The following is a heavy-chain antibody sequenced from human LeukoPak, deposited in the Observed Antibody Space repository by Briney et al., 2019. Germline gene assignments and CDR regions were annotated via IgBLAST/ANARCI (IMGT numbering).Heavy chain of an antibody. D-gene: IGHD3-3*01. CDR2: INHSGST. CDR1: GGSFSGYY. V-gene: IGHV4-34*01. CDR3: ARGNSKDYDFWSGYQNYFDY. Sequence: PSETLSRTCAVYGGSFSGYYWSWIRQPPGKGLEWIGEINHSGSTNYNPSLKSRVTISVDTSKNQFSLKLSSVTAADTAVYYCARGNSKDYDFWSGYQNYFDYWGQGTLVTVSS. J-gene: IGHJ4*02.